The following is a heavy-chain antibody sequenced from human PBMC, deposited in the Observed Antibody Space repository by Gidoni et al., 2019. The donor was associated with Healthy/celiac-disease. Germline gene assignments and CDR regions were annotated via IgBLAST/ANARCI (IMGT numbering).Heavy chain of an antibody. Sequence: QVQLQQWGAGLLKPSETLSLTCAVYGGSFSGYYWSWIRQPPGKGLEWIGEINHRGSTNYNPSLKSRVTISVDTSKNQFSLKLSSVTAADTAVYYCARAPRGSRKDYWGQGTLVTVSS. D-gene: IGHD1-26*01. CDR1: GGSFSGYY. CDR3: ARAPRGSRKDY. J-gene: IGHJ4*02. CDR2: INHRGST. V-gene: IGHV4-34*01.